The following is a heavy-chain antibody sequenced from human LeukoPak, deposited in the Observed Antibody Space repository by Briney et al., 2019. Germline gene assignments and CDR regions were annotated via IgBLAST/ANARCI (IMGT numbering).Heavy chain of an antibody. CDR1: GFTFSSYA. CDR3: ARVEVRIAVAGSYDY. D-gene: IGHD6-19*01. CDR2: ISYDGSNK. J-gene: IGHJ4*02. Sequence: GGSLRLSCAASGFTFSSYAMHWVRQAPGKGLEWVAVISYDGSNKYYADSVKGRFTISRDNSKNTLYLQMNSLRAEATAVYYCARVEVRIAVAGSYDYWGQGTLVTVSS. V-gene: IGHV3-30*04.